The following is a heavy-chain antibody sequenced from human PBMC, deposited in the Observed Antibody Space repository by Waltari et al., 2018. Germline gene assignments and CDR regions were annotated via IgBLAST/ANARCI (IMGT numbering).Heavy chain of an antibody. J-gene: IGHJ4*02. Sequence: QVQLQESGPGLVQPSETLSLTCAVSGYSISSGYYWGWIRQPPGKGLEWIGSIYHSGSTYYNPSLKSRVTISVDTSKNQFSLKLSSVTAADTAVYYCARDIAARLHDYWGQGTLVTVSS. CDR1: GYSISSGYY. CDR2: IYHSGST. V-gene: IGHV4-38-2*01. D-gene: IGHD6-6*01. CDR3: ARDIAARLHDY.